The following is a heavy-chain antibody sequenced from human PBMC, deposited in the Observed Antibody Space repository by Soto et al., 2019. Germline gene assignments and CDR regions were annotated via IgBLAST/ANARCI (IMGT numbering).Heavy chain of an antibody. Sequence: QVQLVQSGADLKKPGSSVKVSCQASGGSFSNSSISWVRQAPGQGLEWMGGIIPLFGTTNYAQKFRGRVTITADESTSTAYMEMSSLRFEDTAVYYCARAHGSSWYNWFDPWGQGTLVTVSS. J-gene: IGHJ5*02. D-gene: IGHD6-13*01. CDR2: IIPLFGTT. CDR1: GGSFSNSS. CDR3: ARAHGSSWYNWFDP. V-gene: IGHV1-69*01.